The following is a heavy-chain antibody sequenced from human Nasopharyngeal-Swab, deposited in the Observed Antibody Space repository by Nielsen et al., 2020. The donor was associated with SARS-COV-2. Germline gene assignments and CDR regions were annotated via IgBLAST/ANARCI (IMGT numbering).Heavy chain of an antibody. CDR3: VKDNLLRAFDL. J-gene: IGHJ3*01. Sequence: GGSLRLSCAASGFTFDDYAIHWGRQAPGRGLEWVSGISWDSGNIGYADSVKGRFTISRDNAKNSLYLQMNSLRAEDTALYYCVKDNLLRAFDLWGQGTTVTVSS. V-gene: IGHV3-9*01. D-gene: IGHD2-15*01. CDR2: ISWDSGNI. CDR1: GFTFDDYA.